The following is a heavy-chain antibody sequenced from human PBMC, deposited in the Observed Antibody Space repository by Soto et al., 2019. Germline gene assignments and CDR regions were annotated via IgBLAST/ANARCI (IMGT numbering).Heavy chain of an antibody. CDR1: GGTFNRYA. V-gene: IGHV1-69*12. D-gene: IGHD6-19*01. Sequence: QVQLVQSGAEVKKPGSSVKVSCKASGGTFNRYAISWLRQAPGQGPEWMGGITPMFGTGNYAQKFQGRVTTPADEYTTTVQMERRRLTSEDTAVYYCAQTLGSAVAGPGRFDLWGRGTRVIVSS. CDR3: AQTLGSAVAGPGRFDL. J-gene: IGHJ2*01. CDR2: ITPMFGTG.